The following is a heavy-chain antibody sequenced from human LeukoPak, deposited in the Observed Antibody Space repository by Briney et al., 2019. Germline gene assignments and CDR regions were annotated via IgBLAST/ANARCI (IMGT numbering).Heavy chain of an antibody. J-gene: IGHJ4*02. D-gene: IGHD4-11*01. CDR2: INPNSGGT. CDR3: ARDSGDSNYPPYYFDY. CDR1: GYSFTAYY. V-gene: IGHV1-2*02. Sequence: ASVKVSCKASGYSFTAYYMHWVRQAPGQGLEWMGWINPNSGGTNYAQKFQGRVTMTRDTSISTAYMELSRLRSDDTAVYYCARDSGDSNYPPYYFDYWGQGTLVTVSS.